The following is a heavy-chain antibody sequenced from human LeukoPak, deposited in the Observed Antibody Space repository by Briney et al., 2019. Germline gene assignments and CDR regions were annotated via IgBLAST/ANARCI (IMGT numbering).Heavy chain of an antibody. CDR1: GFTFTSYA. Sequence: PGGSLRLSCAASGFTFTSYAMSWVPQAPGKGLEWGSGISGSGGTTYYADSVKGRFTISREDSKNTLYLEMNSLRAEDTAIYYCAKDVRGEYSSGWYCFDYWGQGTLVTVSS. CDR3: AKDVRGEYSSGWYCFDY. D-gene: IGHD6-19*01. V-gene: IGHV3-23*01. J-gene: IGHJ4*02. CDR2: ISGSGGTT.